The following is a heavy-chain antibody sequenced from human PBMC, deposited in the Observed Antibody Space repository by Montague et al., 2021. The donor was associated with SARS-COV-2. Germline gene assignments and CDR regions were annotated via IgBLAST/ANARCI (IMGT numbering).Heavy chain of an antibody. CDR2: MHYSERP. J-gene: IGHJ4*02. D-gene: IGHD3-9*01. Sequence: SETLSLTCSVSGGTLSSTSFYWGWIRQPPGRGLEWIRTMHYSERPYYNPSLQSRVTISADRSKNRLSLNLGSVTASDTAVYYCARHGPYYEISTGYFRPYYFDHWGQGSLVTVAS. CDR3: ARHGPYYEISTGYFRPYYFDH. CDR1: GGTLSSTSFY. V-gene: IGHV4-39*01.